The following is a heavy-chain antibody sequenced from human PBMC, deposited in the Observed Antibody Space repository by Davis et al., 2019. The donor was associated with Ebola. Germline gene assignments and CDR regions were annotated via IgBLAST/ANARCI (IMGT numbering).Heavy chain of an antibody. V-gene: IGHV1-46*03. J-gene: IGHJ3*02. Sequence: ASVKVSCKASGYTFTNYYMHWLRQAPGQGLEWMGLINPNDGRTIYAQKLQGRVTVTRDTSTTTVYMDLSSLRSEVTALYYCTTPGGQDSGDDVFGIWGQGTMVIVSS. CDR2: INPNDGRT. D-gene: IGHD5-12*01. CDR1: GYTFTNYY. CDR3: TTPGGQDSGDDVFGI.